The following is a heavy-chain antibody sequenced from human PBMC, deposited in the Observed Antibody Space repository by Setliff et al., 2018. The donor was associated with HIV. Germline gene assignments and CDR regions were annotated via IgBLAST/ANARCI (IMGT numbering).Heavy chain of an antibody. D-gene: IGHD2-2*01. CDR2: IIPIFGTP. V-gene: IGHV1-69*08. CDR3: ARSVWAVVVPTDPAVDAFAI. CDR1: GGTFSTYT. J-gene: IGHJ3*02. Sequence: VASVKVSCKTSGGTFSTYTIAWVRQAPGQGLEWMGRIIPIFGTPNYAQKFQGRVTITADKSTSTVYLDLRSLTSEDTAMYYCARSVWAVVVPTDPAVDAFAIWGQGTMVTVS.